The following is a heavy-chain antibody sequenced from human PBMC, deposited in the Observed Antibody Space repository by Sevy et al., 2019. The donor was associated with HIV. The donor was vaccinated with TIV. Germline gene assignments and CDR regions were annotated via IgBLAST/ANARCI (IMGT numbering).Heavy chain of an antibody. CDR3: AKDLISVAGFYAFDM. Sequence: SLKISCAASGFNFNEYAMHWVRQAPGKGLEWVSGITCNSDSVVYADSVKGRFTISRDKAKNSLYLQMNSLRPEDTALYYCAKDLISVAGFYAFDMWGQGTMVTVSS. CDR1: GFNFNEYA. D-gene: IGHD6-19*01. CDR2: ITCNSDSV. V-gene: IGHV3-9*01. J-gene: IGHJ3*02.